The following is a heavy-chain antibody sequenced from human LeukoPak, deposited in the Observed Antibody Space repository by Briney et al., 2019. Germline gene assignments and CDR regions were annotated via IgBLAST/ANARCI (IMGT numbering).Heavy chain of an antibody. CDR2: INPNSGDT. CDR1: GYIFTGYY. Sequence: ASVKVSCKASGYIFTGYYMHWVRQAPGQGLEWMGWINPNSGDTNSAQKFQGRVTMTRDTSISTAYMELSRLTSDDTAVYYCARHPYSGSYHFDYWGQGTLLTVSS. J-gene: IGHJ4*02. D-gene: IGHD1-26*01. V-gene: IGHV1-2*02. CDR3: ARHPYSGSYHFDY.